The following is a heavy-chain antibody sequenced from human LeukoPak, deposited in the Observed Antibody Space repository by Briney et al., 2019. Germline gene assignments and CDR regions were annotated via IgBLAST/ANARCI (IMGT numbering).Heavy chain of an antibody. CDR3: ARDRTRTNRLDI. J-gene: IGHJ3*02. CDR2: INAGNGNT. CDR1: GYTFTSHA. V-gene: IGHV1-3*01. D-gene: IGHD1-1*01. Sequence: ASVNVSCKASGYTFTSHAMHWVRQAPGQRLEWMGWINAGNGNTKYSQKFQGRVTITRDTSASTACMELSSLRSEDTAVYYCARDRTRTNRLDIWGQGTMVTVSS.